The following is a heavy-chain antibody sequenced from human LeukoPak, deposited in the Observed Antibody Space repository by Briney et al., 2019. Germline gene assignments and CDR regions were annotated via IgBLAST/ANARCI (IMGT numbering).Heavy chain of an antibody. CDR2: ISRSSSYI. J-gene: IGHJ5*02. Sequence: GGSLLLSCAASGFTFSSYWMSWVRQAPGKGLEWVSSISRSSSYIYYADSVKGRFTISRDNAKNSLSLQMNSLRAEDTAVYYCARANSPKWKLLGWFDPWGQGTLVTVSS. CDR1: GFTFSSYW. CDR3: ARANSPKWKLLGWFDP. V-gene: IGHV3-21*01. D-gene: IGHD1-26*01.